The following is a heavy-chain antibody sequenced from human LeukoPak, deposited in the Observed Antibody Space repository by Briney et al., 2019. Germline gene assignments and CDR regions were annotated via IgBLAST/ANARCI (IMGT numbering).Heavy chain of an antibody. J-gene: IGHJ3*02. V-gene: IGHV3-23*01. CDR2: ISGSGSTT. Sequence: GGSLRLSCAASGFTFSSYSMNWVRQAPGKGLEWVSAISGSGSTTYYADSVKGRFTISRDHSKNTLFMQMNSLTADDTAITSFARPRLEYCIGGICFDVFDIWGQGTMVTVSS. CDR1: GFTFSSYS. CDR3: ARPRLEYCIGGICFDVFDI. D-gene: IGHD2-15*01.